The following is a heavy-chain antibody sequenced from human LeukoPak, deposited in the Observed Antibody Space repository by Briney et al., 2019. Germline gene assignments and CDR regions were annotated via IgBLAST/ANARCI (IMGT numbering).Heavy chain of an antibody. V-gene: IGHV4-34*01. Sequence: PSETLSLTCAVYGGSFSGYYWTWIRQPPGKGLEWIGEINHSGNTNYNPSLKSRVTISVDTSKNQFSLKLSSVTAADTAVYYCARGVGPYYYDSSGYYYYFDYWGQGTLVTVSS. CDR3: ARGVGPYYYDSSGYYYYFDY. CDR2: INHSGNT. D-gene: IGHD3-22*01. CDR1: GGSFSGYY. J-gene: IGHJ4*02.